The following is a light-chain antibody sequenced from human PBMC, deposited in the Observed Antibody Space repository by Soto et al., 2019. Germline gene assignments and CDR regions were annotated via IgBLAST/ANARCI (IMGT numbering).Light chain of an antibody. CDR1: QSVSNN. Sequence: EIVMTHSPAILSVSPWDIATLSCGAGQSVSNNLAWYQQTPGQTPRLVIYGASNRATGVPARFSGSGSGTDFTHTISSLQSEDFAVYYCLQYDDCHRTFGHGTKVDIK. J-gene: IGKJ1*01. CDR2: GAS. CDR3: LQYDDCHRT. V-gene: IGKV3-15*01.